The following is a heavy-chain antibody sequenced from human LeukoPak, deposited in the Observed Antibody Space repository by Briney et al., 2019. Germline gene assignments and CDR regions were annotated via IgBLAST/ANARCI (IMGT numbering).Heavy chain of an antibody. D-gene: IGHD3-16*01. V-gene: IGHV3-20*04. CDR2: INWNGGST. J-gene: IGHJ4*02. CDR1: GFTFDDYG. Sequence: GGSLRLSCAASGFTFDDYGMSWVRQAPGKGLEWVSGINWNGGSTGYADSVKGRFTISRDNAKNSLYLQMTSLRAEDTAVFYCAKGTTDYDASDPLDFWGQGTLVTVSS. CDR3: AKGTTDYDASDPLDF.